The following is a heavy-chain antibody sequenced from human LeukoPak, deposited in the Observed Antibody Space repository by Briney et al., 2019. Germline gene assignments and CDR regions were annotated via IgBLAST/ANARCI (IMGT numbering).Heavy chain of an antibody. CDR1: GASITTGSYY. V-gene: IGHV4-39*01. Sequence: SETLSLTCTVSGASITTGSYYWGWIRQPPGKGLEWIGNIYYTGSTYYNPSLKSRVTISVDTPKNQFSLRLSSVTAADTAVYYFGRIYLAASGNTWGQGTLVTVSS. D-gene: IGHD6-13*01. CDR3: GRIYLAASGNT. J-gene: IGHJ5*02. CDR2: IYYTGST.